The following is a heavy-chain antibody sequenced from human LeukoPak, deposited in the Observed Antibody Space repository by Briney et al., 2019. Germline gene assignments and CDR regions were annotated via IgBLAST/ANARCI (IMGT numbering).Heavy chain of an antibody. Sequence: ASVKVSCKASGYRFTNYYIHWVRQAPGQGLEWMGIINISGGTTISAQKFQGRVTMTRDMSTSTVYMELSSLSSEDTAVYYCARDDNGFEFWGQGTLVSVSS. J-gene: IGHJ4*02. CDR3: ARDDNGFEF. D-gene: IGHD1-1*01. CDR2: INISGGTT. CDR1: GYRFTNYY. V-gene: IGHV1-46*01.